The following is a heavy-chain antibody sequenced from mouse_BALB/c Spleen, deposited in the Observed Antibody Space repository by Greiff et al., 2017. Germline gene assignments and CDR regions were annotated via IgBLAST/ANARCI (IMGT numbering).Heavy chain of an antibody. CDR2: ISSGGST. CDR1: GFTFSSYA. Sequence: EVQVVESGGGLVKPGGSLKLSCAASGFTFSSYAMSWVRQTPEKRLEWVASISSGGSTYYPDSVKGRFTISRDNARNILYLQMSSLRSEDTAMYYCATYRYDDGFDYWGQGTTLTVSS. V-gene: IGHV5-6-5*01. D-gene: IGHD2-14*01. CDR3: ATYRYDDGFDY. J-gene: IGHJ2*01.